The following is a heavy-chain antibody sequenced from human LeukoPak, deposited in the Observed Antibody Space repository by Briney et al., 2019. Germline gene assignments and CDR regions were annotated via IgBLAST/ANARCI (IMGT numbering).Heavy chain of an antibody. CDR3: ASGYDSSGYYHY. Sequence: SVKVSCKASGGTFSSYAISWVRQAPGQGLEWMGGITPIFGTANYAQKFQGRVTITTDESTSTAYMELSSLRSEDTAVYYCASGYDSSGYYHYWGQGTLVTVSS. V-gene: IGHV1-69*05. D-gene: IGHD3-22*01. CDR1: GGTFSSYA. J-gene: IGHJ4*02. CDR2: ITPIFGTA.